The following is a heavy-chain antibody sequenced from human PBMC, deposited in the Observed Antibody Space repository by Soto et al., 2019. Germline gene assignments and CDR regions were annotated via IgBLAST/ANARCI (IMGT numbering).Heavy chain of an antibody. CDR1: GYDFTTYG. J-gene: IGHJ4*02. D-gene: IGHD1-1*01. CDR3: ARGRYGDY. Sequence: QVHLVQSGAEVKKPGASVKVSCKGSGYDFTTYGITWVRQAPGQGLEWMAWISAHNGNTDYAQKLPGRVTVTRDTSTSTAYMERRSLRSDDTAVYYCARGRYGDYWGQGALVTVSS. V-gene: IGHV1-18*01. CDR2: ISAHNGNT.